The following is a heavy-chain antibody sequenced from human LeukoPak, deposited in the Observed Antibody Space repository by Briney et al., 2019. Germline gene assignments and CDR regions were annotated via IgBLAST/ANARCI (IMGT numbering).Heavy chain of an antibody. V-gene: IGHV4-34*01. D-gene: IGHD3-10*01. Sequence: PSETLSLTCAVYGGSFSGYYWSWIRQPPGKGLEWIGEINHSGSTNYNPSLKSRVTISVDTSKNQFSLRLSSVTAADTAVYYCARGAFRGFSRSNWFDPWGQGTLVTVSS. CDR1: GGSFSGYY. J-gene: IGHJ5*02. CDR2: INHSGST. CDR3: ARGAFRGFSRSNWFDP.